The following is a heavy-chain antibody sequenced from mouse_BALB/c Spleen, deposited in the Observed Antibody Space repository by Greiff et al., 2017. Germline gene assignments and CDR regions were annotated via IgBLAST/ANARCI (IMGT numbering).Heavy chain of an antibody. CDR3: ARGGGSSYYYAMDY. CDR2: IDPANGNT. D-gene: IGHD1-1*01. CDR1: GFNIKDTY. J-gene: IGHJ4*01. V-gene: IGHV14-3*02. Sequence: EVQLVESGAELVKPGASVKLSCTASGFNIKDTYMHWVKQRPEQGLEWIGRIDPANGNTKYDPKFQGKATITADTSSNTAYLQLSSLTSEDTAVYYCARGGGSSYYYAMDYWGQGTSVTVSS.